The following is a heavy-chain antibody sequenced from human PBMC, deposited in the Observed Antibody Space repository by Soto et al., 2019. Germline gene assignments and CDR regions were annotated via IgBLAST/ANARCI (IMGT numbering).Heavy chain of an antibody. CDR1: GFTFSSYW. CDR3: ARGDDDLRYLKFFDY. D-gene: IGHD4-17*01. V-gene: IGHV3-7*03. Sequence: PGGSLRLSCAASGFTFSSYWMSWVRQAPGKGLEWVANIKQDGSEKYYVDSVKGRFTISRDNAKNSLYLQMNSLRAEDTAVYYCARGDDDLRYLKFFDYWGQGTLVTVSS. J-gene: IGHJ4*02. CDR2: IKQDGSEK.